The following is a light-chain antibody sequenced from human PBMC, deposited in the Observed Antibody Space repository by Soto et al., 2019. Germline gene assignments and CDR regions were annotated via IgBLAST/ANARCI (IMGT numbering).Light chain of an antibody. V-gene: IGKV3-15*01. CDR2: VAS. CDR3: QQYNNWPLT. CDR1: QSVRSN. J-gene: IGKJ4*01. Sequence: ETVMTQSPATLSVSPGERATLSCRASQSVRSNLAWYQQKPGQAPRLLIYVASTRATGIPARFSGSGSGTEFTLTISSLQSEDFAVYYCQQYNNWPLTLGGGTKVDIK.